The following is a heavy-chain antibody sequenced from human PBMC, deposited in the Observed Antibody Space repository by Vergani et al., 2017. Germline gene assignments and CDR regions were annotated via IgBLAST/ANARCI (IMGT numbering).Heavy chain of an antibody. Sequence: QVQLQQWGAGLLKPSETLSLTCAVYGGSFSGYYWSWIRQPPGKGLEWIGEINHSGSTNYNPSLKSRVTISVDTSKNKLSLKLSSVTAADTAVYYCARKGYYYYGMDVWGQGTTVTVSS. CDR1: GGSFSGYY. V-gene: IGHV4-34*01. J-gene: IGHJ6*02. CDR3: ARKGYYYYGMDV. CDR2: INHSGST.